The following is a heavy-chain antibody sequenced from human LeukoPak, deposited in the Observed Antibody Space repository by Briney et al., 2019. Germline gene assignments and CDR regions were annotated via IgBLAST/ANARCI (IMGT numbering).Heavy chain of an antibody. CDR3: ARAYSSSWYFGY. V-gene: IGHV3-53*01. CDR2: IYRDGTT. Sequence: GGSLRLSCAASGFTVSSSYMSWVRQAPGKGLEWDSVIYRDGTTYYADSVKGRFTISRDNSKNTLYLQMNSLRAEDTAVYYCARAYSSSWYFGYWGQGTLVTVSS. CDR1: GFTVSSSY. J-gene: IGHJ4*02. D-gene: IGHD6-13*01.